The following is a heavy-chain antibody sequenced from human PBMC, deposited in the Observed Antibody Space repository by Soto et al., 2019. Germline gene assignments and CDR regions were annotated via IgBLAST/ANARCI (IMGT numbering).Heavy chain of an antibody. Sequence: PSETLSLTCTVSGGSISSGAYYWIWILQHPGKGLEWIGYIYYSGSTYYNPSLKSRVTISVDTSKNQFSLKLSSVTAADTAVYYCARDQETSGERAYYYYGMDVWGQGTTVTVSS. CDR3: ARDQETSGERAYYYYGMDV. CDR1: GGSISSGAYY. D-gene: IGHD6-19*01. CDR2: IYYSGST. V-gene: IGHV4-31*02. J-gene: IGHJ6*02.